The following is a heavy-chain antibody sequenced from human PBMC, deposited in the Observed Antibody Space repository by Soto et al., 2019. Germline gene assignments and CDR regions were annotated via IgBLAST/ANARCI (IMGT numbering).Heavy chain of an antibody. CDR2: MNPNSGNT. CDR3: ARVPIIGITIFGVVTHYYYYYGMDV. V-gene: IGHV1-8*01. CDR1: GYTFTSYD. D-gene: IGHD3-3*01. J-gene: IGHJ6*02. Sequence: ASVKVSCKASGYTFTSYDINWVRQATGQGLEWMGWMNPNSGNTGYAQKFQGRVTMTRNTSISTAYMELSSLRSEDTAVSYCARVPIIGITIFGVVTHYYYYYGMDVWGQGTTVTVSS.